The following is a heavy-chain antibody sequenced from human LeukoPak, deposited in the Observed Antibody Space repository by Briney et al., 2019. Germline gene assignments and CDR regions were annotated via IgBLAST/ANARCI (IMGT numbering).Heavy chain of an antibody. V-gene: IGHV4-59*12. CDR3: ARLGRITMVRGVINRGYYFDY. Sequence: SETLSLTCTVSGGSISSYYWSWIRQPPGKGLEWIGYIYYSGSTNYNPSLKSRVTISVDTSKNQFSLKLSSVTAADTAVYYCARLGRITMVRGVINRGYYFDYWGQGTLVTVSS. D-gene: IGHD3-10*01. J-gene: IGHJ4*02. CDR2: IYYSGST. CDR1: GGSISSYY.